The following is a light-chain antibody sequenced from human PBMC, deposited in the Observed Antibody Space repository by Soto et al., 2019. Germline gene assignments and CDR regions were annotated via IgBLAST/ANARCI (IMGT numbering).Light chain of an antibody. CDR3: QQLNSFPFI. J-gene: IGKJ5*01. CDR1: QAIDTY. CDR2: AAS. V-gene: IGKV1-9*01. Sequence: DIQLTQSPSFLSASVGDRVTITCRASQAIDTYLAWYQQKPGKAPKLLIYAASLLQSGVPSRFSGSGYGTEVTLTINSLQPEDFASYYCQQLNSFPFIFGQGTRLEIK.